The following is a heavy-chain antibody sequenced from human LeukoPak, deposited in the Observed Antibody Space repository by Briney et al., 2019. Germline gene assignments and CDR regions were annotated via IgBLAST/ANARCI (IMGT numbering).Heavy chain of an antibody. CDR2: INPSGGST. J-gene: IGHJ3*02. CDR3: ARRYSGYSYGAPTDAFDI. Sequence: GASVKVSCKASGYTFTSYYMHWVRQAPGQGLEWMGIINPSGGSTSYAQKFQGRVTMTRDTSTSTVYMELSSLKASDTAMYYCARRYSGYSYGAPTDAFDIWGQGTMVTVSS. V-gene: IGHV1-46*01. CDR1: GYTFTSYY. D-gene: IGHD5-18*01.